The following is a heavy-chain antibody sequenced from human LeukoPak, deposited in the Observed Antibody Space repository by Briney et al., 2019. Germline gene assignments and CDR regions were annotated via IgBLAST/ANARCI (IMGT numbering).Heavy chain of an antibody. J-gene: IGHJ4*02. CDR3: ATLSVRGATPKGDY. V-gene: IGHV1-24*01. CDR1: GYTLSELS. D-gene: IGHD3-10*01. CDR2: FDPEDGET. Sequence: ASVKVSCKVSGYTLSELSMHWVRQAPGKGLEWMGGFDPEDGETIYAQKFQGRVTMTEDTSTDTAYMELSSLRSEDTAVYYCATLSVRGATPKGDYWGQGTLVTVSS.